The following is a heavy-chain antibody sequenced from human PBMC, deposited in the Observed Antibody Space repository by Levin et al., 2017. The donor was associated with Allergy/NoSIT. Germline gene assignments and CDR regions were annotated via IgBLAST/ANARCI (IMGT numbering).Heavy chain of an antibody. J-gene: IGHJ4*02. D-gene: IGHD6-13*01. V-gene: IGHV1-69*01. Sequence: KISCKASGGSFSSYAISWVRQAPGQGLEWMGGIIPILGSANYAQKFQGRVTITADEFTSTAYMELSSLRSEDTAVYYCASPPSLRAAAPLDYWGQGTLVTVSS. CDR3: ASPPSLRAAAPLDY. CDR2: IIPILGSA. CDR1: GGSFSSYA.